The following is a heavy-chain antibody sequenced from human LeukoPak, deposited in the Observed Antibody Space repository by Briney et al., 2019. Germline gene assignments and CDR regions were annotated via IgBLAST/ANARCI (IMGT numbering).Heavy chain of an antibody. CDR3: ARLSSGWAYDY. V-gene: IGHV3-66*04. J-gene: IGHJ4*02. D-gene: IGHD6-19*01. CDR2: IYSGGST. CDR1: GFTVSSNY. Sequence: GGSLRLSCAASGFTVSSNYMSWVRQAPGKGLEWVSVIYSGGSTYYADSVKGRFTISRDNSKNTLYLQMNSLRAEDTAVYYCARLSSGWAYDYWGQGTLVTVSS.